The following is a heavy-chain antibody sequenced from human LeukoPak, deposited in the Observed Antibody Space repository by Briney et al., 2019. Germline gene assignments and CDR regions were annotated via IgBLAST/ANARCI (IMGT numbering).Heavy chain of an antibody. CDR2: MNPNSGNT. CDR3: ARSHGLDSSGYPASFQH. V-gene: IGHV1-8*01. D-gene: IGHD3-22*01. CDR1: GYTFTSYD. J-gene: IGHJ1*01. Sequence: ASVKVSCKASGYTFTSYDINWVRQATGQGLEWMGWMNPNSGNTGYAQKFQGRVTMTRDTSTSTVHMELSSLRSEDTAVYYCARSHGLDSSGYPASFQHWGQGTLVTVSS.